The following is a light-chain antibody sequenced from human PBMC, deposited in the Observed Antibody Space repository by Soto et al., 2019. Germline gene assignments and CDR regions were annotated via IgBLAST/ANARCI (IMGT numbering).Light chain of an antibody. CDR2: RVI. CDR1: SSDIGRYDY. Sequence: QSALTQPASVSGSPGQSITISCTGTSSDIGRYDYVSWYQQFPGKAPKLMIYRVINRPSGVSDRFSGSKSGNSASLSISGLQPEDDEADYFCASFRSGTILVFGSGTKLTVL. J-gene: IGLJ1*01. CDR3: ASFRSGTILV. V-gene: IGLV2-14*03.